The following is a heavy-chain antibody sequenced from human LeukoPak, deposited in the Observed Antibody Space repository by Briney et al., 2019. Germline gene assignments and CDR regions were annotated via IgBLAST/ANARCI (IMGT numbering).Heavy chain of an antibody. V-gene: IGHV1-2*02. CDR3: ATENGSFDY. CDR1: GYTFTGYY. D-gene: IGHD2-8*01. J-gene: IGHJ4*02. Sequence: ASVKVSCKASGYTFTGYYMHWVRQAPGQGLEWMGWINPNSGGTNYAQKFQGRVTMTEDTSTDTAYMELSSLRSEDTAVYYCATENGSFDYWGQGTLVTVSS. CDR2: INPNSGGT.